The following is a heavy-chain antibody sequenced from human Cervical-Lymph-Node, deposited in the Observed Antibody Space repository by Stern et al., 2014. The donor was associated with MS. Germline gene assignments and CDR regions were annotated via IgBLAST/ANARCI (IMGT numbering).Heavy chain of an antibody. V-gene: IGHV3-11*01. CDR2: IRPSGDTI. CDR1: GFSFSDQF. CDR3: VKDGSYYRN. J-gene: IGHJ4*02. D-gene: IGHD1-26*01. Sequence: VQLEESGGGLVKPGGSLRLSCAASGFSFSDQFMSWIRQAPGKGLEWLSYIRPSGDTIYYADSVKGRFTVSRDNAKNLLYLQMNSLRAEDTAVYYCVKDGSYYRNWGQGTLVTVSS.